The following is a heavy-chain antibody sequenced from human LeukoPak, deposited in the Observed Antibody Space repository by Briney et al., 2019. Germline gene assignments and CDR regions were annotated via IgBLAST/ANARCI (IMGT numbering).Heavy chain of an antibody. J-gene: IGHJ4*02. D-gene: IGHD6-19*01. V-gene: IGHV3-23*01. CDR1: RITFSSYA. CDR2: ISGSGGNT. Sequence: PGGTLRLSCAASRITFSSYAMNWVRQAPGKGLEWVSAISGSGGNTYYADSVKGRFTISRDNSKNTLYLQMNSLRAEDTAVYYCAKDRTRIAVAGSIDYWGQGTLVTVSS. CDR3: AKDRTRIAVAGSIDY.